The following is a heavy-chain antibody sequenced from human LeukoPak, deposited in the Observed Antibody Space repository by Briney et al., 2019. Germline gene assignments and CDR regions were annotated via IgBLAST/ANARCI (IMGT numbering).Heavy chain of an antibody. J-gene: IGHJ4*02. CDR3: ARIGGSGYTYGTFDY. V-gene: IGHV1-2*02. CDR2: INCNSGGT. CDR1: EYTFTSYY. Sequence: ASVKVSCKASEYTFTSYYMHWVRQAPGQGLEWMGWINCNSGGTNYAQNFQGRVTMTRDTSISTAYMELTSLRSDDTAVYYCARIGGSGYTYGTFDYWGRGTLVTVSS. D-gene: IGHD5-18*01.